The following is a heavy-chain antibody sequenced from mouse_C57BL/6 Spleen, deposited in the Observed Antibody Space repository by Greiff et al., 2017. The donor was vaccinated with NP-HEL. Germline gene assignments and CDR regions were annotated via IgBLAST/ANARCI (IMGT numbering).Heavy chain of an antibody. J-gene: IGHJ2*01. D-gene: IGHD1-1*01. V-gene: IGHV1-64*01. CDR3: ARDYYGSSYSFDY. CDR1: GYTFTSYW. Sequence: QVQLQQPGAELVKPGASVKLSCKASGYTFTSYWMHWVKQRPGQGLEWIGMIHPNSGSTNYNEKFKSKATLTVDKSSSTAYMQLSSLTSEDSAVYYCARDYYGSSYSFDYWGQGTTLTVSS. CDR2: IHPNSGST.